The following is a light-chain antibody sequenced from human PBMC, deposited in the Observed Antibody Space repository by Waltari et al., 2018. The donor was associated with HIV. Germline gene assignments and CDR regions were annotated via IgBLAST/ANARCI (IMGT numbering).Light chain of an antibody. J-gene: IGKJ2*01. V-gene: IGKV3-11*01. CDR3: QQRTNWPPYN. CDR1: QSVGSY. Sequence: EIVLTQSPATLSLSPGERATLSCRASQSVGSYLAWYQQKPGQAPRLLIYDASNRATCIPARFSGSGSVTDFTLTISSLEPEDFAVYYCQQRTNWPPYNFGQGTKLEIK. CDR2: DAS.